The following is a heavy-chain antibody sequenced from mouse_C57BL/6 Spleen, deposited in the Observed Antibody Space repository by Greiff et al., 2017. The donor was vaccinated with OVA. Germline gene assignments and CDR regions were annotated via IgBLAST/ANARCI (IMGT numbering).Heavy chain of an antibody. CDR1: GYTFTSYW. V-gene: IGHV1-55*01. CDR2: IYPGSGST. Sequence: QVQLQQPGAELVKPGASVKMSCKASGYTFTSYWITWVKQRPGQGLEWIGDIYPGSGSTNYNEKFKSKATLTVDTSSSTAYMQLSSLTSEDSAVYYCAREEDDYDVSYWYFDVWGTGTTVTVSS. D-gene: IGHD2-4*01. J-gene: IGHJ1*03. CDR3: AREEDDYDVSYWYFDV.